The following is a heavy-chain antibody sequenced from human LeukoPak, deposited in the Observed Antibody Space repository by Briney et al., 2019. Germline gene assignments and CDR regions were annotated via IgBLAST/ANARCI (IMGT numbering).Heavy chain of an antibody. V-gene: IGHV4-61*02. CDR3: ARGRPSGDYFDF. CDR2: LNPSGKI. CDR1: GDSISRNSHY. Sequence: PSETLSLTCSVSGDSISRNSHYWCWIRQSAGKGLEWIGRLNPSGKIYYNPYLRSRLTMSLYPSENKLSLKLSSVTAADTALYYCARGRPSGDYFDFWGQGALVTVSS. J-gene: IGHJ4*02. D-gene: IGHD4-17*01.